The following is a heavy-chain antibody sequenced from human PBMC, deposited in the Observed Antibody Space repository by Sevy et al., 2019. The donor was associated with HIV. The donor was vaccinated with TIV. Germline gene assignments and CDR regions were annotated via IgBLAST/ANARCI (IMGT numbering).Heavy chain of an antibody. V-gene: IGHV4-31*03. D-gene: IGHD2-8*01. CDR2: IYYSGNT. J-gene: IGHJ4*02. Sequence: SETLSLTCTVSVGSISSGGYYWSWIRQHPGKGLEWIGYIYYSGNTYYNPSLKSRVTISVDTSKNQFSLKLSSVTAADTAVYYCAREVRLYAAFDYWGQRTLVTVSS. CDR1: VGSISSGGYY. CDR3: AREVRLYAAFDY.